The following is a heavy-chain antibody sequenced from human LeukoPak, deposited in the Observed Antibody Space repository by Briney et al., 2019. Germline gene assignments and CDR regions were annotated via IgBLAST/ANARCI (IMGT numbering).Heavy chain of an antibody. CDR1: GGSFSGYY. CDR2: IYSSGST. D-gene: IGHD3-10*01. J-gene: IGHJ6*03. CDR3: ARVFDSGSQAYFYYMDV. Sequence: PSETLSLTCAVYGGSFSGYYWSWIRQSPEKGLEWIGYIYSSGSTNYNPSLKSRVTMSVDTSKNQLSLKVSSVTAADTAVYYCARVFDSGSQAYFYYMDVWGKGTTVIISS. V-gene: IGHV4-59*01.